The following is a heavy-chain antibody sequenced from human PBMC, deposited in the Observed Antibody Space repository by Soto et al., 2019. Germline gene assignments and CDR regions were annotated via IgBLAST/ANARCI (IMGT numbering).Heavy chain of an antibody. CDR3: ATGPSNIAAAGTYYYYYMDV. CDR1: GFTFSSYA. D-gene: IGHD6-13*01. CDR2: ISGSGGST. J-gene: IGHJ6*03. Sequence: GGSLRLSCAASGFTFSSYAMSWVRQAPGKGLEWVSAISGSGGSTYYADSVKGRFTISRDNSKNTLYLQMNSLRAEDTAVYYCATGPSNIAAAGTYYYYYMDVWGKGTTVTVSS. V-gene: IGHV3-23*01.